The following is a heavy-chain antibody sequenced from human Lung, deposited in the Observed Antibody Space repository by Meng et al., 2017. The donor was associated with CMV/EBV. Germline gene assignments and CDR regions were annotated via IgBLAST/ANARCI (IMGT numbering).Heavy chain of an antibody. CDR3: ARGNGWRFDY. Sequence: QVQSVHVWSSLKKPGDAMKFSCQAAGYNFTSSSMNWVRHAPGQGLEWIGWININTRNPTYAQGFTGRFVFSLDTSVSTAYLQIDSLKADDTAVYYCARGNGWRFDYWGQGTLVTVSS. CDR1: GYNFTSSS. V-gene: IGHV7-4-1*01. J-gene: IGHJ4*02. CDR2: ININTRNP. D-gene: IGHD6-19*01.